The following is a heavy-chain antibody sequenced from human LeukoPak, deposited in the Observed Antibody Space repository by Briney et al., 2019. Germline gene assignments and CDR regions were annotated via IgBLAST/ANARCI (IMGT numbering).Heavy chain of an antibody. Sequence: GGSPRLSCAASGFTFSSYGMSWVRQAPGKGLEWVTVIGGSDSNTYYADSVKGRFTISRDNSKNTLYLQMNSLRAEDTGVYYCARYGPNDSPCDYWGQGTLVTVSS. CDR1: GFTFSSYG. V-gene: IGHV3-23*01. J-gene: IGHJ4*02. CDR3: ARYGPNDSPCDY. CDR2: IGGSDSNT. D-gene: IGHD3-3*01.